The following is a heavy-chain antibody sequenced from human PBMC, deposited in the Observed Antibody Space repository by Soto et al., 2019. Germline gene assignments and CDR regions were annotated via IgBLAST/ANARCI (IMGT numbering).Heavy chain of an antibody. D-gene: IGHD2-15*01. J-gene: IGHJ5*02. Sequence: QITLKESGPTLVKPTQTLTLTCTFSGFSLSTSGVGVGWIRQPPGKALEWLALIYWDDDKRYSPSLKSRLTITKDTSKPPVGLTMTHLAPVDTPTYYRAPRRGDCSGCSCYASWFDPWGQGTLVPVSS. CDR2: IYWDDDK. CDR3: APRRGDCSGCSCYASWFDP. V-gene: IGHV2-5*02. CDR1: GFSLSTSGVG.